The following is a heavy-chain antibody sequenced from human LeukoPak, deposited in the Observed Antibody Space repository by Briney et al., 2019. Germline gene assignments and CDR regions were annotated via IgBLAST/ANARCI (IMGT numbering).Heavy chain of an antibody. CDR2: ISSGSSTI. V-gene: IGHV3-48*04. CDR1: GFTFNAYS. Sequence: GGSLRLSCAASGFTFNAYSMNWVRQAPGKGLEWLSYISSGSSTIYYADSVKGRFTVSRDNAKETLYLQLDSLRGEETAIYFWARNIPVTRWGYWGQGTLVTVSS. CDR3: ARNIPVTRWGY. J-gene: IGHJ4*02. D-gene: IGHD2-21*01.